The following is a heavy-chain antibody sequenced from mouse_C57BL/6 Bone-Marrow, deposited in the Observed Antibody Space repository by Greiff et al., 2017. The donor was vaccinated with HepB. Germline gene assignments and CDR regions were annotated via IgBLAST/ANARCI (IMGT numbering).Heavy chain of an antibody. CDR2: INPNNGGT. CDR1: GYTFTDYY. D-gene: IGHD1-1*01. V-gene: IGHV1-18*01. CDR3: ARENYYGSSYWYFDV. Sequence: EVQLQQSGPELVKPGASVKIPCKASGYTFTDYYMDWVKQSHGKSLEWIGDINPNNGGTIYNQKFKGKATLTVDKSSSTAYMELRSLTSEDTAVYYCARENYYGSSYWYFDVWGTGTTVTVSS. J-gene: IGHJ1*03.